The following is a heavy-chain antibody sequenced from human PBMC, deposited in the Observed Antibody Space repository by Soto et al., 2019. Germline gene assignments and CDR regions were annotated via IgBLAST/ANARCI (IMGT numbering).Heavy chain of an antibody. Sequence: GSLSLSCAASGFPFTKYAMSWVRQAPGKGLEWVSAISGSGSRTYYADSVKGRFTTSRDNSKNTVYLQMNSLTAEDTAVYYRAKDNAVGGIGSGYYMTLETWGPGTLAHVSS. J-gene: IGHJ4*02. CDR2: ISGSGSRT. CDR1: GFPFTKYA. D-gene: IGHD3-22*01. CDR3: AKDNAVGGIGSGYYMTLET. V-gene: IGHV3-23*01.